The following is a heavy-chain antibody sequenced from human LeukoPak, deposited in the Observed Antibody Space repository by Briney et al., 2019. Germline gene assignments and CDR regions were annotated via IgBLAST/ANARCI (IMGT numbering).Heavy chain of an antibody. D-gene: IGHD5-18*01. CDR3: ASRNSYGLYYYMDV. J-gene: IGHJ6*03. Sequence: GGSLRLSCAASGFTFSSYGMSWVRQAPGKGLEWVSAISGSGGSTYYADSVKGRFTISRDNAKNSLYLQMNSLRAEDTAVYYCASRNSYGLYYYMDVWGKGTTVTVSS. CDR1: GFTFSSYG. CDR2: ISGSGGST. V-gene: IGHV3-23*01.